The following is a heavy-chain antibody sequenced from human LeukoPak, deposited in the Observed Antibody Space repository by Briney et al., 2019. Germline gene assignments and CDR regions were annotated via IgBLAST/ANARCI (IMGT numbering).Heavy chain of an antibody. Sequence: PLETLSLTCAVSGGSISSSNWWSWVRQPPGKGLEWIGEIYHSGSTNYNPSLKSRVTISVDTSKNQFSLKLSSVTAADTAVYYCARLTDHGGDDYYDSSGYYDFDYWGQGTLVTVSS. J-gene: IGHJ4*02. CDR1: GGSISSSNW. CDR2: IYHSGST. D-gene: IGHD3-22*01. CDR3: ARLTDHGGDDYYDSSGYYDFDY. V-gene: IGHV4-4*02.